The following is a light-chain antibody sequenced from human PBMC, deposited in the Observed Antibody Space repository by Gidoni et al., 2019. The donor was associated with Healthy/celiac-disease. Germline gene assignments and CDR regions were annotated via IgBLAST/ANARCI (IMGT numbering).Light chain of an antibody. CDR3: QQYNNWPPVT. J-gene: IGKJ4*01. CDR2: GAS. Sequence: EIVMPQSPATLSVSPGERATLSCRASQSVSSNLAWYQQKPGQAPRLLIYGASTRATGIPARFSGSGSGTEFTLTISSLKSEDFAVYYCQQYNNWPPVTFGGGTKVEIK. V-gene: IGKV3-15*01. CDR1: QSVSSN.